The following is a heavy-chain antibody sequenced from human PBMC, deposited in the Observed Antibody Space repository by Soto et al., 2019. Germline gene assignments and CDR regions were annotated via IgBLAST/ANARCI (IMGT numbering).Heavy chain of an antibody. D-gene: IGHD6-13*01. V-gene: IGHV1-18*01. Sequence: ASVKVSCKASGYTFTSYGISWVRQAPGQGLEWMGWISAYNGNTNNAQKLQGRVTMTRDTSTSTAYMELRSLRSDDTAVYYCARGGGGQQQLFALYYFDYWGQGTLVTVSS. CDR2: ISAYNGNT. J-gene: IGHJ4*02. CDR1: GYTFTSYG. CDR3: ARGGGGQQQLFALYYFDY.